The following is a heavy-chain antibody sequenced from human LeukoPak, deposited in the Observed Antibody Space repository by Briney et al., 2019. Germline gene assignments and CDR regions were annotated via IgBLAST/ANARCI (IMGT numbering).Heavy chain of an antibody. CDR2: ISAYNGNT. Sequence: ASVKVSCKASGYSFISYGISWVRQAPGQGLEWMGWISAYNGNTISAQKVQGRVTMTTDTSTSTVYMELRSLISDDTAVYYCARDGDVGAFDGFDIWGQGTMVTVSS. V-gene: IGHV1-18*01. CDR1: GYSFISYG. D-gene: IGHD1-26*01. CDR3: ARDGDVGAFDGFDI. J-gene: IGHJ3*02.